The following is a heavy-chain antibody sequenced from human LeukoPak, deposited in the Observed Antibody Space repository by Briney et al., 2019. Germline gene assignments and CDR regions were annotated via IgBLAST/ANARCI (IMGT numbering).Heavy chain of an antibody. D-gene: IGHD2-2*01. V-gene: IGHV4-34*01. J-gene: IGHJ4*02. CDR3: ARRLVVVPAAGIDY. CDR2: INHNGST. Sequence: SETLSLTRAVYGGSFSGYYWSWIRQPPGKGLEWIGEINHNGSTNYNPSLKSRVTISVDTSKNQFSLKLSSVTAADTAVYYCARRLVVVPAAGIDYWGQGTLVTVSS. CDR1: GGSFSGYY.